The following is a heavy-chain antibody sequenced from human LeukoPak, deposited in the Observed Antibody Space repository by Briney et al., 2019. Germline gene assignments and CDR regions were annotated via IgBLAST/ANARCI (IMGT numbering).Heavy chain of an antibody. CDR1: GFTFSSYA. D-gene: IGHD3-9*01. J-gene: IGHJ4*02. V-gene: IGHV3-30*04. CDR2: ISYDGSNK. Sequence: PGGSLRLSCAASGFTFSSYAMHWVRQAPGKGLEWVAVISYDGSNKYYADSVKGRSTISRDNSKNTLYLQMNSLRAEDTAVYYCARETDSPAPEYYDILTGSLDYWGQGTLVTVSS. CDR3: ARETDSPAPEYYDILTGSLDY.